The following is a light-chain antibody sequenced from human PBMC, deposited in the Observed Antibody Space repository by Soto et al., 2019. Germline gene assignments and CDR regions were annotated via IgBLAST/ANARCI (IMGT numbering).Light chain of an antibody. CDR2: EVS. V-gene: IGLV2-14*01. J-gene: IGLJ1*01. Sequence: QSALTQPASVSGSPGQAISISCTGTSSDVGGYNFVSWYQQHPGKAPKLMIYEVSHRPSGVSNRFSGSKSGNTASLTLSGLQAEDEADYYCTSYTSSNTLYVLGTGTKLTVL. CDR3: TSYTSSNTLYV. CDR1: SSDVGGYNF.